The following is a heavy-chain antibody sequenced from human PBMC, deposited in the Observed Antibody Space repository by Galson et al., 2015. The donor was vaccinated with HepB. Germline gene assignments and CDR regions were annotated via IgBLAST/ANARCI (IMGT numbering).Heavy chain of an antibody. CDR3: ARGLGGANENWFDP. Sequence: SVKVSCKAYGYTFASYDINWVRQASGQGLEWMGWMNPYSGNTGYAQKFKGRVTMTRNTSIRTAYMELSSLRSEDTAVYYCARGLGGANENWFDPWGQGTLVIVSS. CDR1: GYTFASYD. CDR2: MNPYSGNT. V-gene: IGHV1-8*01. J-gene: IGHJ5*02. D-gene: IGHD3-16*01.